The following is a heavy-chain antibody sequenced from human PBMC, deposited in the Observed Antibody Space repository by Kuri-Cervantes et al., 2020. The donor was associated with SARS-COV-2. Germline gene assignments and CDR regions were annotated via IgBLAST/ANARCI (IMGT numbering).Heavy chain of an antibody. Sequence: SVKVSCKASGGTFSSYAISWVRQAPGQGLEWMGGIIPIFGTANYAQKFQGRVTITTDESTSTAYMELSSLRSEDTAVYYCTRSRGLLGIVYYYMDVWGKGTTVTVSS. D-gene: IGHD7-27*01. CDR1: GGTFSSYA. CDR3: TRSRGLLGIVYYYMDV. J-gene: IGHJ6*03. CDR2: IIPIFGTA. V-gene: IGHV1-69*05.